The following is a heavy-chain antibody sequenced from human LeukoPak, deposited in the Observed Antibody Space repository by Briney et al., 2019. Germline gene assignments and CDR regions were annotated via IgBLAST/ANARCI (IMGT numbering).Heavy chain of an antibody. CDR1: GFTFSSYA. J-gene: IGHJ6*02. CDR3: AKGRYCSGGSCYFSYYYYGMDV. D-gene: IGHD2-15*01. Sequence: GGSLRLSCAASGFTFSSYAMSWVRQAPGKGLEWVSAISGSGGSTYYADSVKGRFTISGDNSKNTLYLQMNSLRAEDTAVYYCAKGRYCSGGSCYFSYYYYGMDVWGQGTTVTVSS. CDR2: ISGSGGST. V-gene: IGHV3-23*01.